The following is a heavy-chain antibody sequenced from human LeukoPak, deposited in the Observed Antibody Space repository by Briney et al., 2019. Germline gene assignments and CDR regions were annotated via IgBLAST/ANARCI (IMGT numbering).Heavy chain of an antibody. CDR3: SKRGAYYFDY. J-gene: IGHJ4*02. Sequence: GGSLRLSCAASGLTFSTYAMSWVRQAPGKGLEWVSSISGSGGGTYYADSVKGRITISRDNSKNSLFLQMNNLRAEDTAVYYCSKRGAYYFDYWGQGTLVTVSS. D-gene: IGHD1-26*01. CDR1: GLTFSTYA. CDR2: ISGSGGGT. V-gene: IGHV3-23*01.